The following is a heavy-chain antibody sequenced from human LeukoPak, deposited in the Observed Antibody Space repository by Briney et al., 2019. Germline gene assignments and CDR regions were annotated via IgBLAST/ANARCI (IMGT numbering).Heavy chain of an antibody. CDR3: ARRSYDFWSGYLFDY. CDR1: GSSFTSYW. V-gene: IGHV5-51*01. CDR2: IYPGDSDT. D-gene: IGHD3-3*01. Sequence: GASLKISCKGSGSSFTSYWIGWVRQMPGKGLEWMGIIYPGDSDTRYSPSFQGQVTISADKSISTAYLQWSSLKASDTAMYYCARRSYDFWSGYLFDYWGQGTLVTVSS. J-gene: IGHJ4*02.